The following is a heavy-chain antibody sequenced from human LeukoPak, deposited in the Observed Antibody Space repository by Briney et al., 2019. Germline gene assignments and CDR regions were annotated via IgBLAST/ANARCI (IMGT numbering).Heavy chain of an antibody. J-gene: IGHJ6*02. V-gene: IGHV3-23*01. CDR2: ISGSGGST. Sequence: PGGSLRLSCAASGFTFSSYAMSWVRQAPGKGLEWVSAISGSGGSTYYADSVKGRFTISRDNSKNTLYLQMNSLRADDTAVYYCAKDLAYCGGDCYNYYYYGMDVWGQGTTVTVSS. CDR3: AKDLAYCGGDCYNYYYYGMDV. CDR1: GFTFSSYA. D-gene: IGHD2-21*02.